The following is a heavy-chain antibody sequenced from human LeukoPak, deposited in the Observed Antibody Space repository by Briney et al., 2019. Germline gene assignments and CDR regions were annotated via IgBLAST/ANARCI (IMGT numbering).Heavy chain of an antibody. J-gene: IGHJ4*02. Sequence: GGSLRPSCAASGFTFSNAWMSWVRQAPGKGLEWVGRIKSKTDGGTTDYAAPVKGRFTISRDDSKNTLYLQMNSMKTEDTAVYYCTTAYYDFWSGYYRFDYWGQGTLVTVSS. CDR3: TTAYYDFWSGYYRFDY. V-gene: IGHV3-15*01. CDR1: GFTFSNAW. CDR2: IKSKTDGGTT. D-gene: IGHD3-3*01.